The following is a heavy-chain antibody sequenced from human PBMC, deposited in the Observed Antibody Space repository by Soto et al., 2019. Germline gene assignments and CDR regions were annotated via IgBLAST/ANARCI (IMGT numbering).Heavy chain of an antibody. CDR3: ARDRHDTSDLDY. J-gene: IGHJ4*02. CDR1: GFTFSSYW. V-gene: IGHV3-74*01. Sequence: EVQLVESGGGLVQPGGSLRLSFAASGFTFSSYWMHWVRQAPGKGLLWVSRLNSDGSDTSNAGSVKGRFTICRDNANNTPYLQMNSRRAEDTAVYYCARDRHDTSDLDYWGQGTLVTVSS. CDR2: LNSDGSDT. D-gene: IGHD3-9*01.